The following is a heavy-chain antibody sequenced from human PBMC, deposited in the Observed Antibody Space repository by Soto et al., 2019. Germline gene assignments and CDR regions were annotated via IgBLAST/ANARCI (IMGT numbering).Heavy chain of an antibody. V-gene: IGHV3-72*01. J-gene: IGHJ4*01. CDR1: GFTVSDHY. Sequence: PGGCLRICCAALGFTVSDHYMDLIRQAPGKGLEWVGRIRNKANSYTTEYAASVKGRFTISRDDSKNLLFLQMFSLKTEDTAVYYCSRAGILTTPYYFDYWRQGTLVTVSS. D-gene: IGHD2-21*01. CDR2: IRNKANSYTT. CDR3: SRAGILTTPYYFDY.